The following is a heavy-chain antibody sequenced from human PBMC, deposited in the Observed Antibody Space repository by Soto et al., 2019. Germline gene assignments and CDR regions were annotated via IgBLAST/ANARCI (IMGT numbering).Heavy chain of an antibody. CDR3: ARGRTLTGSDLSRRDFLDS. D-gene: IGHD3-9*01. V-gene: IGHV4-30-4*01. Sequence: QVHLQEAGPGLVKPSQTLSLTCTVSGISISGFDYHWYWIRQPPGKGLEWIGHMFDGGATYYNPSLKTRPTILVDMSKNQVSLKLPSVTAADTGVYFCARGRTLTGSDLSRRDFLDSWGQGTLVTVSS. J-gene: IGHJ5*01. CDR1: GISISGFDYH. CDR2: MFDGGAT.